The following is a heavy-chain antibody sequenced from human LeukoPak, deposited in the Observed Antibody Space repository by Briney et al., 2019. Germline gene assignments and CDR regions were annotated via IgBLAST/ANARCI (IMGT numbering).Heavy chain of an antibody. CDR1: GGSISSYY. CDR2: IYYTGSP. V-gene: IGHV4-59*13. CDR3: AGASRRGYCYG. Sequence: SETLSLTCNVSGGSISSYYWTWIRQPPGKGLEWIGYIYYTGSPNYNPSLKSRVTISVDTSKNQFSLKLTSVTAADTAVYFCAGASRRGYCYGWGQGTLVIVSS. D-gene: IGHD5-18*01. J-gene: IGHJ4*02.